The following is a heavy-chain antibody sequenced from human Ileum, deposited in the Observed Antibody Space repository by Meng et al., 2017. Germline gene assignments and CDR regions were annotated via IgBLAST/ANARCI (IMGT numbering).Heavy chain of an antibody. Sequence: EVTLLESGGGRVQPGGSLTLSCVGSEFTFNNFAMTWVRQTPGKGLEWVASLSASGRTPEYADSVKGRFTVSRDNSKNALFLHMTNLRVADTTLYSCAKGISVIPIAFDHWGQGTLVTVSS. CDR3: AKGISVIPIAFDH. D-gene: IGHD3-9*01. V-gene: IGHV3-23*01. J-gene: IGHJ4*02. CDR1: EFTFNNFA. CDR2: LSASGRTP.